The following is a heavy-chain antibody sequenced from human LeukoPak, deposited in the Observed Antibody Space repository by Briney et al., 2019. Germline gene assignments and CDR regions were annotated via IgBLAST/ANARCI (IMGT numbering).Heavy chain of an antibody. CDR1: GYSFTSYW. CDR3: ARPSGYCSSTSCYGGAFDI. J-gene: IGHJ3*02. Sequence: GESLKISCKGSGYSFTSYWIGWVRQMPGKGLEWMGIIYPGDSDTRYSPSFQGQVTISADKSISTAYLQWSSLKASDTAMYYCARPSGYCSSTSCYGGAFDIWGQGTMVTVSS. CDR2: IYPGDSDT. D-gene: IGHD2-2*01. V-gene: IGHV5-51*01.